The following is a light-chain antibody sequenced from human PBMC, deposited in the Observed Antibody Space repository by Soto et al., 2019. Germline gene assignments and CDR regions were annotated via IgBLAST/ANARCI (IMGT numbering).Light chain of an antibody. CDR3: MQRIEFPLT. V-gene: IGKV2-40*01. Sequence: VVMTQTALYLPVTPGRPASIFCRSSQCLLDSDDGNTYLDWYLQKPGQSPQXXIYTVSYRASGVPDRFSGTGSGTDFKLKISRVEAEDVGVYYCMQRIEFPLTFGGGTKVDIK. CDR2: TVS. CDR1: QCLLDSDDGNTY. J-gene: IGKJ4*01.